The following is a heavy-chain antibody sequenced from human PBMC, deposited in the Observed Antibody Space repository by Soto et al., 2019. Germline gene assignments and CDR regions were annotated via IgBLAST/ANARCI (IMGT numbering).Heavy chain of an antibody. CDR1: GFTFSGYG. D-gene: IGHD2-15*01. J-gene: IGHJ4*02. Sequence: PGGSLRLSCAASGFTFSGYGMHWVRQSPGEGLEWVAILANDGSYQYYAESVKGRFTISRDNSKNTLYLQMDSLRPEDTAVYYCARSIGGSSYYPPDHWGQGTLVTVSS. CDR2: LANDGSYQ. CDR3: ARSIGGSSYYPPDH. V-gene: IGHV3-30*03.